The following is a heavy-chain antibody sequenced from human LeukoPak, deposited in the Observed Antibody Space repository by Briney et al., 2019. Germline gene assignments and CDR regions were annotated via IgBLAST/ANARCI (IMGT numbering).Heavy chain of an antibody. CDR3: ARRDYCTSTTCYESYNWFDP. J-gene: IGHJ5*02. Sequence: PSETLSLTCTVSGGSISSYYWSWIRQPPGKGLEWIGYIYYSGSTNYNPSLKSRVTISIDTSKNQFSLKLSSVTAADTAVYYCARRDYCTSTTCYESYNWFDPWGQGTLVTVSS. V-gene: IGHV4-59*01. CDR2: IYYSGST. CDR1: GGSISSYY. D-gene: IGHD2-2*01.